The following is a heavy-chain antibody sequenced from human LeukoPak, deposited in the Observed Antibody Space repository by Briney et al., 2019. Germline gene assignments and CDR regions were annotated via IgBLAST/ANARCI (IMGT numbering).Heavy chain of an antibody. CDR1: GFIFNSYG. V-gene: IGHV3-23*01. D-gene: IGHD7-27*01. CDR2: LSGSGGTT. CDR3: AKDRSWGLDY. J-gene: IGHJ4*02. Sequence: SGGSLRLSCAASGFIFNSYGMSWVRQAPGKGLEWVSALSGSGGTTYYADSVKGRFTISRDNSKNTLYLQMNSLRVEDTAIYYCAKDRSWGLDYWGQGTLVTVSS.